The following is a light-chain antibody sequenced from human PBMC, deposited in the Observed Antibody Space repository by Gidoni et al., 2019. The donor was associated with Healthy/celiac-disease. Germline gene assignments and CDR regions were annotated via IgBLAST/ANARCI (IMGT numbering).Light chain of an antibody. V-gene: IGKV1-39*01. CDR1: QSISSY. CDR2: AAS. J-gene: IGKJ3*01. Sequence: DIQMTQSPSSLSASVGDRVTITCRASQSISSYLNWYQQKPGKAPKLLIYAASSLQSGGPSRFSGSGSGTDFTLTISSLQPEDVATYYCQQSYSFPFTFGPGTKVEIK. CDR3: QQSYSFPFT.